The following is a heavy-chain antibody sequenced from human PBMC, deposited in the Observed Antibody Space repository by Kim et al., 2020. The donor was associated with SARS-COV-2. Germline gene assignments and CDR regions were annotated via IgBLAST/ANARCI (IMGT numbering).Heavy chain of an antibody. Sequence: NPSRKSRVTISVDTSKNQFSLKLSSVTAADTAVYYCARKTIITHGNWFDPWGQGTLVTVSS. V-gene: IGHV4-39*01. CDR3: ARKTIITHGNWFDP. J-gene: IGHJ5*02. D-gene: IGHD3-10*01.